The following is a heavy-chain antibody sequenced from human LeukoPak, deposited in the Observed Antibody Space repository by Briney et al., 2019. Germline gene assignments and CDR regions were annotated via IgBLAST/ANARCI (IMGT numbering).Heavy chain of an antibody. CDR3: ARGNSISLFE. CDR2: INPNSCNT. J-gene: IGHJ4*02. CDR1: GYTFTAHY. V-gene: IGHV1-2*06. D-gene: IGHD6-6*01. Sequence: ASVKVSCKASGYTFTAHYMHWVRQAPGQGGEWMGRINPNSCNTNYAQKFQGRVTMTRDTSISTAYMELSRLRSDDTAVYYCARGNSISLFEWGQGTLVTVSS.